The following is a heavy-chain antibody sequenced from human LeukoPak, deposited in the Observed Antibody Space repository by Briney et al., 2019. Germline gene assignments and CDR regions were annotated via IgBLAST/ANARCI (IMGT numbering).Heavy chain of an antibody. V-gene: IGHV3-72*01. CDR2: TRNKANSYTT. D-gene: IGHD3-22*01. CDR1: GFSFSYYA. CDR3: ASMTYYYDSSGYYYVGY. Sequence: GGSLRLSCAASGFSFSYYAMSWVRQAPGKGLEWVGRTRNKANSYTTEYAASVKGRFTISRDDSKNSLYLQMNSLKTEDTAVYYCASMTYYYDSSGYYYVGYWGQGTLVTVSS. J-gene: IGHJ4*02.